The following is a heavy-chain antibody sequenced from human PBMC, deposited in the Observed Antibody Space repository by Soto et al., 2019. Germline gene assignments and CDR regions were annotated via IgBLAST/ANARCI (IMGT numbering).Heavy chain of an antibody. CDR3: TTAKASSGRGYFDL. CDR2: IKSQTDGWTT. D-gene: IGHD6-19*01. Sequence: SVSNAWMNWVRQAPGKGLEWVGRIKSQTDGWTTDYAAPVEGRFAISRDDSKNTLYLQMNSLKSEDTAVYYCTTAKASSGRGYFDLWGRGTLVTVSS. V-gene: IGHV3-15*07. J-gene: IGHJ2*01. CDR1: SVSNAW.